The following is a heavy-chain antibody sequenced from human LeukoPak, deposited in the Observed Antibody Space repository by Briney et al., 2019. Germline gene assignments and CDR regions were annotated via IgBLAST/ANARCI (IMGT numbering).Heavy chain of an antibody. CDR2: INHSGST. CDR1: GGSFSGYY. D-gene: IGHD2-2*01. J-gene: IGHJ4*02. Sequence: SETLSLTCAVYGGSFSGYYWSWIRQPPGKGLEWIGEINHSGSTNYNPSLKSRVTISVDTSKNQFSLKLSSVTAADTAVYYCARKGHCSSTSCYGKYYFDYWGQGTLVTVSS. V-gene: IGHV4-34*01. CDR3: ARKGHCSSTSCYGKYYFDY.